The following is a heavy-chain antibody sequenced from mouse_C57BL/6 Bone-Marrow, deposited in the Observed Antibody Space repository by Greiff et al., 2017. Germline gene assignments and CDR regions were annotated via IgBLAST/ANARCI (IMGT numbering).Heavy chain of an antibody. D-gene: IGHD4-1*01. Sequence: EVKLVESGEGLVKPGGSLKLSCAASGFTFSSYAMSWVRQTPEKRLEWVAYISSGGDYIYYADTVKGRFTISRANARNTLYLQMSSLKSEDKAMYYCKRVLLGLDYWGQGTTVTVSS. V-gene: IGHV5-9-1*02. CDR2: ISSGGDYI. CDR3: KRVLLGLDY. J-gene: IGHJ2*01. CDR1: GFTFSSYA.